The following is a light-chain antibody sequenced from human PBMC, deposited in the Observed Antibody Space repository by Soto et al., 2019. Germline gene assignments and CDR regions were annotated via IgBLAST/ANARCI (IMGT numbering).Light chain of an antibody. J-gene: IGKJ1*01. CDR1: QGITNY. V-gene: IGKV1-27*01. Sequence: DIQMTQSPSSLSASVGDRVTITCRASQGITNYLAWYQQKPGKVPKLLIYAASTLQSGVPSRFSGSGSGTDFTLTISSLQPEGVATYYCQKYNSGLRTFGQGTKVEIK. CDR2: AAS. CDR3: QKYNSGLRT.